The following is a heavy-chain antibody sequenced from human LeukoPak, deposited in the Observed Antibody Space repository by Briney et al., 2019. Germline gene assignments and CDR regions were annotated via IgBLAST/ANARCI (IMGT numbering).Heavy chain of an antibody. CDR2: INTDSGGT. CDR1: GYTFTGYY. V-gene: IGHV1-2*02. Sequence: ASVNVSCKASGYTFTGYYVHWVRQAPGQGLEWMGWINTDSGGTNFAQKFQGRVTMTRDTSISTAYMELSRLRSDDTAMYYCARDRIPGITMIEVVITTEAFDIWGQGTMVTVSS. CDR3: ARDRIPGITMIEVVITTEAFDI. D-gene: IGHD3-22*01. J-gene: IGHJ3*02.